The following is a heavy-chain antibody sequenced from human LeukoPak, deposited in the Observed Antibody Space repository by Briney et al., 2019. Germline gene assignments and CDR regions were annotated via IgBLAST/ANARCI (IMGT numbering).Heavy chain of an antibody. Sequence: NPGGSLRLSCAASGFIFSDYYMSWIRQAPGKGLEWVSYISSSGDTISYADSVKGRFTISSDNAKNSLYLQMSSLRAEDAAIYYCARVMGNYASDYWGQGALVTVSS. V-gene: IGHV3-11*04. CDR2: ISSSGDTI. CDR3: ARVMGNYASDY. CDR1: GFIFSDYY. D-gene: IGHD1-7*01. J-gene: IGHJ4*02.